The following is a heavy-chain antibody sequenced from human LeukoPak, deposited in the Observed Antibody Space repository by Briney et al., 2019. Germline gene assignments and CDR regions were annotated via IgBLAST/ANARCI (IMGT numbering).Heavy chain of an antibody. J-gene: IGHJ4*02. CDR3: ARGFRDILTGYSFDY. CDR1: GGSFSGYY. D-gene: IGHD3-9*01. CDR2: INHSGST. V-gene: IGHV4-34*01. Sequence: PSETLSLTCAVYGGSFSGYYWSWIRQPPGKGLEWIGEINHSGSTNYNPSLKRRVTISVDTSKNQFSLKLSSVTAADTAVYYCARGFRDILTGYSFDYWGQGTLVTVSS.